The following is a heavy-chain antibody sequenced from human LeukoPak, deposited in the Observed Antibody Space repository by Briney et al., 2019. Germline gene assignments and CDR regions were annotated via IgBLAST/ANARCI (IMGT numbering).Heavy chain of an antibody. Sequence: GGSLRLSCAASGFTFSSYSMKWVRQAPGKGLEWVSSISSSSSYIYYADSVKGRFTISRDNAKNSLYLQMNSLRAEDTAVYYCARDVSVGLDYWGQGTLVTVSS. CDR3: ARDVSVGLDY. J-gene: IGHJ4*02. CDR1: GFTFSSYS. CDR2: ISSSSSYI. V-gene: IGHV3-21*01.